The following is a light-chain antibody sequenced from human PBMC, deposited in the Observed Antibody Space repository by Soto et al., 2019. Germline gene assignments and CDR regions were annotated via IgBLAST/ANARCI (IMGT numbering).Light chain of an antibody. J-gene: IGLJ1*01. CDR3: QSYDNTLDARYV. CDR2: EVN. V-gene: IGLV2-8*01. CDR1: SSDVGGYNY. Sequence: QSALTQPPSASGSPGQSVTISCTGTSSDVGGYNYVSWFQQHPGKAPKLMIYEVNKRPSGVPDRFSASKSGTSASLDIAGLQAEDEGDYYCQSYDNTLDARYVFGTGTKLTVL.